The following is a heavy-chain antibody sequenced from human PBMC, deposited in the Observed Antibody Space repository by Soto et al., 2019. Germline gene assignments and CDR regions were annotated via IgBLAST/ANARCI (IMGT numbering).Heavy chain of an antibody. V-gene: IGHV3-48*03. D-gene: IGHD2-15*01. CDR1: GFTFSSYE. J-gene: IGHJ3*02. CDR2: ISSSGSTI. Sequence: EVQLVESGGGLVQPGGSLRLSCAASGFTFSSYEMNWVRQAPGKGLEWVSYISSSGSTIYYADSVKGRFTISRDNAKNSLYLQMNSLRAEDTAVYYCARDQIIRWYPPFAFDIWGQGTMVTVSS. CDR3: ARDQIIRWYPPFAFDI.